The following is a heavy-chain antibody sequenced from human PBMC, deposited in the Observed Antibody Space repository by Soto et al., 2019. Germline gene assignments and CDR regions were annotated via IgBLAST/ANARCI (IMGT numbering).Heavy chain of an antibody. D-gene: IGHD3-22*01. CDR1: GDSIRSGGYS. CDR3: ARDSRSGYYFDN. Sequence: QLQLQESGSGLVKPSQTLSLTCVVSGDSIRSGGYSWNWIRQPPGKALEWIGHTYHSGGALYNPSLDSRVTISVDKSKNHFSLRLTSVTAADTAVYYCARDSRSGYYFDNWGQGTLVTVSS. CDR2: TYHSGGA. V-gene: IGHV4-30-2*01. J-gene: IGHJ4*02.